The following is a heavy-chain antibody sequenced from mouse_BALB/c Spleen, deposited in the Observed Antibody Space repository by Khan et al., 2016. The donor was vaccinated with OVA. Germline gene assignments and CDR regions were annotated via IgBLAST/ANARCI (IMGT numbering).Heavy chain of an antibody. CDR3: ARDGSRYKNTMDY. D-gene: IGHD2-3*01. CDR1: GYSITSDYA. CDR2: ISSCGCA. J-gene: IGHJ4*01. Sequence: VQLKESGPGLVKPSQSLSLTCTVTGYSITSDYAWNWIRHFPGNKLEWMVYISSCGCANYNPALKSRITITRDTSTNPFFLQLNSVTTEDTATYYCARDGSRYKNTMDYWGQGTSVTVSA. V-gene: IGHV3-2*02.